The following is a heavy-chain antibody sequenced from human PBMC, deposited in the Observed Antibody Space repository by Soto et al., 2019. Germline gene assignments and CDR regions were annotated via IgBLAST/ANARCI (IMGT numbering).Heavy chain of an antibody. J-gene: IGHJ6*03. CDR1: GDSVSSNSAA. Sequence: SETLSLTCAISGDSVSSNSAAWNWIRQSPSRGLEWLGRTYYRSKWYNDYAVSVKSRITINPDTSKNQFSLQLNSVTPEDTAVYYCARDRIAAAGYYYYMDVWGKGTTVTVSS. D-gene: IGHD6-13*01. CDR2: TYYRSKWYN. CDR3: ARDRIAAAGYYYYMDV. V-gene: IGHV6-1*01.